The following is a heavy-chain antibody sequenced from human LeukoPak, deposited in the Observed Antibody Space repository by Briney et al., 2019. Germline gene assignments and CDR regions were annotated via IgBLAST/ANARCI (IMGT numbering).Heavy chain of an antibody. CDR3: AREDYSGNSGTYFDY. D-gene: IGHD4-23*01. J-gene: IGHJ4*02. V-gene: IGHV6-1*01. CDR1: GDSVSSRSAA. Sequence: SQTLSLTCAISGDSVSSRSAAWNWIRQSPSRGLEWLGRTYYRSKWYNDYAVSVRSRITVNPDTSKNQFSQQLNSVTPEDTAVYYCAREDYSGNSGTYFDYWGQGTLVTVSS. CDR2: TYYRSKWYN.